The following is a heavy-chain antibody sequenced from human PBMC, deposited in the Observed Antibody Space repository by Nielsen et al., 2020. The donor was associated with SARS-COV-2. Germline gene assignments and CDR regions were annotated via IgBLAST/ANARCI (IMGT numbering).Heavy chain of an antibody. CDR1: GFIFDEYA. D-gene: IGHD5-18*01. V-gene: IGHV3-9*01. Sequence: GGSLRLSCAASGFIFDEYAMQWVRQAPGKGLEWVSGINWNSGWIAYADSVKGRFTISRDNAKNSLYLQMNSLRAEDTALYYCAKDLRGYSYGQAFDYWGQGTLVTVSS. CDR3: AKDLRGYSYGQAFDY. CDR2: INWNSGWI. J-gene: IGHJ4*02.